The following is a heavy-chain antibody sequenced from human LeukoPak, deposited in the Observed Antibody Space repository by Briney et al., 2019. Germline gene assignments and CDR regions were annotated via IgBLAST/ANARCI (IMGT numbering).Heavy chain of an antibody. CDR1: GFTFSIDV. D-gene: IGHD2/OR15-2a*01. J-gene: IGHJ4*02. V-gene: IGHV3-21*06. CDR2: ISPDGRIM. CDR3: ANFQTMGVKPIEY. Sequence: PGGSLRLSCAGSGFTFSIDVMNWVRQAPGKGLEWVSSISPDGRIMSQADSVKGRFTISRDNAKNSLYLQMENLRVEDTALYYCANFQTMGVKPIEYWGQGTLVTVSS.